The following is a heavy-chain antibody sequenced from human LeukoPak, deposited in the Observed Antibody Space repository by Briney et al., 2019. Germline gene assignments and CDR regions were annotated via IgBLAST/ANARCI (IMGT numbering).Heavy chain of an antibody. Sequence: GGSLRLSCAASGFTFSSYRMNWVRQAPGEGLEWVSSISSSSSYIYYADSVKGRFTISRDNAKNSLYLQMNSLRAEDTAVYYCAGIYYRSGSFDYWAQGTLVTVSS. CDR3: AGIYYRSGSFDY. J-gene: IGHJ4*02. D-gene: IGHD3-10*01. V-gene: IGHV3-21*01. CDR2: ISSSSSYI. CDR1: GFTFSSYR.